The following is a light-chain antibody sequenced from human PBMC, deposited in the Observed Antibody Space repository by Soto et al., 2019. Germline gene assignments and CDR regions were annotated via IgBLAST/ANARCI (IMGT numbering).Light chain of an antibody. J-gene: IGKJ4*01. V-gene: IGKV2-28*01. CDR2: MGS. Sequence: DIVVTQSPLSLPVTPGEPASISCRSSQSLQHSNGYTYLDWYVQKPGQSPQLLIYMGSNRASGVPDRFSGSGSGTEFTLKISRVEAEEVGVYYCKQSLQTRSFAGGTKVEI. CDR1: QSLQHSNGYTY. CDR3: KQSLQTRS.